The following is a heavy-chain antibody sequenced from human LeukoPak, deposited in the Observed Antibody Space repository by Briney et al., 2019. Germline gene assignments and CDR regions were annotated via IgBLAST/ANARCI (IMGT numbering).Heavy chain of an antibody. CDR2: IYSGGST. CDR1: GFTVSSNY. CDR3: ARGSSDYGDYGLSDY. V-gene: IGHV3-53*04. D-gene: IGHD4-17*01. Sequence: GGSLRLSCAASGFTVSSNYMSWVRQAPGKGLEWVSVIYSGGSTYYADSVKGRFTISRHNSKNTLYLQMNSLRAEDTAVYYCARGSSDYGDYGLSDYWGQGTLSPSPQ. J-gene: IGHJ4*02.